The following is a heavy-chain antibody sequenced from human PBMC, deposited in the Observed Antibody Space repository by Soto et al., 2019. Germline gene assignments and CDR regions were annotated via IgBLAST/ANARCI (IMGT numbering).Heavy chain of an antibody. V-gene: IGHV4-61*01. CDR1: GGSVSSGSYY. D-gene: IGHD2-15*01. Sequence: QVQLQESGPGLVKPSETLSLTCTVSGGSVSSGSYYWSWIRQPPGKGLEWIGYIYYSGSTNYNPSLTSRVTISADTSKNQFSLKLSSVTAADTAVYYCARDRVAATTNYYYYGMDVWGQGTTVTVSS. J-gene: IGHJ6*02. CDR2: IYYSGST. CDR3: ARDRVAATTNYYYYGMDV.